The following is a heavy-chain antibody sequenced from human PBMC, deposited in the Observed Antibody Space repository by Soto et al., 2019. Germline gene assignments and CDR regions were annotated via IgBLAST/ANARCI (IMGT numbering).Heavy chain of an antibody. V-gene: IGHV3-53*04. CDR2: LHSGGDT. Sequence: EVQLVESGGGLVQPGGSLRLSCAASGIPVSSNYMTWVRQAPGKGLEWVSVLHSGGDTYYANSVKGRFTISRHDSTNTLFLQRNSLRPEDTAVYYCARDGPYYYASRMDVWGQGTTVTVSS. CDR3: ARDGPYYYASRMDV. CDR1: GIPVSSNY. J-gene: IGHJ6*02. D-gene: IGHD3-10*01.